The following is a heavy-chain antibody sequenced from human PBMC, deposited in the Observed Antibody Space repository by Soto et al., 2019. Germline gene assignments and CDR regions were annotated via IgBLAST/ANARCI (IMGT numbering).Heavy chain of an antibody. D-gene: IGHD3-10*01. J-gene: IGHJ4*02. CDR2: IYYSGST. V-gene: IGHV4-59*01. Sequence: SETLSLTCTVSGGSISSYYWSWIRQPPGKGLEWIGYIYYSGSTNYNPSLKSRVTISVDTSKNQFSLKLSSVTAADTAVYYCACSMVRGVRGLDYWGQGTLVTVSS. CDR3: ACSMVRGVRGLDY. CDR1: GGSISSYY.